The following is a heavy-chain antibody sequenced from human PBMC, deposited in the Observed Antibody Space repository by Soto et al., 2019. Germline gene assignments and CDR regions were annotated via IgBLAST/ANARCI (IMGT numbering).Heavy chain of an antibody. CDR1: GNNFTNFG. D-gene: IGHD2-2*01. CDR2: ISAYTDDP. V-gene: IGHV1-18*01. Sequence: QGQLVQSGAEVKKPGASVKVSCTASGNNFTNFGVTSLRQAPRQEVEWVGWISAYTDDPNYSQKFQGRVTMTIDTSASTAYLDLRSLTSDDTAVYYCARVRPGAEVWFAPWGPGTLVTVSS. J-gene: IGHJ5*02. CDR3: ARVRPGAEVWFAP.